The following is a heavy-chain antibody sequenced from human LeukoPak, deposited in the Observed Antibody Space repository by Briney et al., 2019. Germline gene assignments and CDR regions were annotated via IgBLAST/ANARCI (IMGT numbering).Heavy chain of an antibody. CDR1: GGSISSYY. V-gene: IGHV4-59*12. Sequence: SETLSLTCTVSGGSISSYYWSWIRQPPGKGLEWIGYIYYSGSTNYNPSLKSRVTISVDTSKNQFSLKLSSVTAADTAVYYCARGKYSSSWGLLYYYYYYMDVWGKGTTVTVSS. CDR3: ARGKYSSSWGLLYYYYYYMDV. CDR2: IYYSGST. J-gene: IGHJ6*03. D-gene: IGHD6-13*01.